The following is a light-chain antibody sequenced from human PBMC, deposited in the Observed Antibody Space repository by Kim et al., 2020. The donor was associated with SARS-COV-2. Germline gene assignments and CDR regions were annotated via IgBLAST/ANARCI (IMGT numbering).Light chain of an antibody. J-gene: IGKJ4*01. V-gene: IGKV2-30*01. Sequence: DVVMTQSPLSLPVTLGQPASISCRSSQSLLNKDGNTYLSWYHQRPGQSPRRLLYKVSKRDSGVPDRFSGSGSGTDFTLKISRVEAEDVGVYYCLQGSHWPLTFGGGTKVDIK. CDR3: LQGSHWPLT. CDR2: KVS. CDR1: QSLLNKDGNTY.